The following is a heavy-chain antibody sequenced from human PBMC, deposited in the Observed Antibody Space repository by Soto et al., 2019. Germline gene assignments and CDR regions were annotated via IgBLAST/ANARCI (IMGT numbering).Heavy chain of an antibody. V-gene: IGHV1-69*13. CDR3: ARVSMVRGVIIREPDYYYYGMDV. J-gene: IGHJ6*02. Sequence: SVKVSCKASGGTFSSYAISWVRQAPGQGLEWMGGIIPIFGTANYAQKFQGRVTITADESTSTAYMELSSLRSEDTAVYYCARVSMVRGVIIREPDYYYYGMDVWGQGTTVTVS. CDR1: GGTFSSYA. D-gene: IGHD3-10*01. CDR2: IIPIFGTA.